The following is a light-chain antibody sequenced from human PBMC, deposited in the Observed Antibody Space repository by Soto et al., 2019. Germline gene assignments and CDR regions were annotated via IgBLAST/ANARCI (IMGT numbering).Light chain of an antibody. CDR1: NSSIGTNY. CDR3: ATWDDSLSGGEV. V-gene: IGLV1-47*01. J-gene: IGLJ2*01. CDR2: RSN. Sequence: QSVLTQPPSASGTPGQRVTISCSGSNSSIGTNYVYWYQQLPGTAPKLLIYRSNQRPSGVPDRFSGSKSGTSASLAISGLRSEDEDDYYCATWDDSLSGGEVFGGGTKLTVL.